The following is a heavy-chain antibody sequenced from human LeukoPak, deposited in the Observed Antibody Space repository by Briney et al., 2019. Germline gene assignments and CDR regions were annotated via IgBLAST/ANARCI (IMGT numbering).Heavy chain of an antibody. V-gene: IGHV3-33*06. CDR3: AKGLRTSTL. Sequence: AGGSLRLSCAASGFTFTRYGMHWVRQTPGRGLEWVAIIWEDGSEKYYADSEKGRFTISRDNSKNTLYLQMNSLRAEDTAVYYCAKGLRTSTLWGQGALVTVSS. CDR1: GFTFTRYG. J-gene: IGHJ4*02. D-gene: IGHD3-16*01. CDR2: IWEDGSEK.